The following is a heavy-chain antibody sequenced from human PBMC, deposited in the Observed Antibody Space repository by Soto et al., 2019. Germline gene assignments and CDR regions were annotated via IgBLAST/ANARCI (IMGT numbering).Heavy chain of an antibody. D-gene: IGHD6-6*01. Sequence: SETLSLTCAVYGGSFSGYYWSWIRQPPGKGLEWIGEINHSGSTNYNPSLKSRVTISVDTSKNQFSLKLSSVTAADTAVYYCARGRLVSIGSRPRGNLFDPRGQGTPVIGSS. J-gene: IGHJ5*02. CDR2: INHSGST. CDR3: ARGRLVSIGSRPRGNLFDP. V-gene: IGHV4-34*01. CDR1: GGSFSGYY.